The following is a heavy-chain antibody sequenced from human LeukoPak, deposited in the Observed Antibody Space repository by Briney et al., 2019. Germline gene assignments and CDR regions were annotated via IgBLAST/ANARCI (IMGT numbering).Heavy chain of an antibody. D-gene: IGHD2-21*02. V-gene: IGHV3-21*01. CDR3: ARVGRCGGDCYAS. CDR1: GLSFTSYT. CDR2: ISSSSSYI. Sequence: GGSLRLSCAASGLSFTSYTMNWVRQAPGKGLEWVSIISSSSSYIYYADSVKGRFTISRDNAKNALYLQMNSLRVEDTAVYYCARVGRCGGDCYASWGQGTLVTVSS. J-gene: IGHJ4*02.